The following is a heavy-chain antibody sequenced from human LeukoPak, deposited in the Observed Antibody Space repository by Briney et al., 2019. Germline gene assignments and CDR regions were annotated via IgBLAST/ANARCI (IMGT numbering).Heavy chain of an antibody. D-gene: IGHD6-19*01. CDR3: TKRGLPSKYSSGWPRDYYFDY. CDR1: GFTFSSYA. CDR2: ISGSGGST. Sequence: TGGSLRLSCAASGFTFSSYAMSWVRQAPGKGLEWVSAISGSGGSTYYADSVKGRFTISRDNSKNTLYLQMNSLRAEDTAVYYCTKRGLPSKYSSGWPRDYYFDYWGQGTLVTVSS. V-gene: IGHV3-23*01. J-gene: IGHJ4*02.